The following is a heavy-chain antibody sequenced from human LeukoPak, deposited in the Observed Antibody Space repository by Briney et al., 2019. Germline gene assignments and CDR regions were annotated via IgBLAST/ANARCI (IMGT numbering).Heavy chain of an antibody. J-gene: IGHJ4*02. CDR1: GFTFGDYA. Sequence: GGSLRLSCTSSGFTFGDYAMSWVRQAPGKGLEWVGLIKTKTLSETTDYAASVKGRFTVSRDDSKSIAYLQMNSLKTEDTAMYYCTRDQTPYYWGQGTLVTVSS. CDR3: TRDQTPYY. V-gene: IGHV3-49*04. CDR2: IKTKTLSETT.